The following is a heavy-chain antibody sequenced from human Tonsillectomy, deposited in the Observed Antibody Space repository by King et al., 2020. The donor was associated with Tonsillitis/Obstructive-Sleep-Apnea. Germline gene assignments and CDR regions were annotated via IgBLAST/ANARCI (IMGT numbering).Heavy chain of an antibody. CDR2: ISYDGSNK. CDR3: AKTLIYDDFYNYGMDV. Sequence: VQLVESGGGVVQPGRSLRLSCAASGFTFSTYGMHWVRQAPGKGLEWVAVISYDGSNKYYADSVKGRFTISRDNSKNTLYLQMNSLRAEDTAVYYCAKTLIYDDFYNYGMDVWGQGTTVTVSS. V-gene: IGHV3-30*18. CDR1: GFTFSTYG. D-gene: IGHD3-3*01. J-gene: IGHJ6*02.